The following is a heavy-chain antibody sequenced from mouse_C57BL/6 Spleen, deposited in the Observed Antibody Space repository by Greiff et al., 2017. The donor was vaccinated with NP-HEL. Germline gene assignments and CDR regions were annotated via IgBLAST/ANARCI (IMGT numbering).Heavy chain of an antibody. J-gene: IGHJ2*01. CDR3: ARHVGIQYYFDY. V-gene: IGHV5-6*01. D-gene: IGHD6-1*01. CDR2: ISSGGSYT. Sequence: EVKLQESGGDLVKPGGSLKLSCAASGFTFSSYGMSWVRQTPDKRLEWVATISSGGSYTYYPDSVKGRFTISRDNAKNTLYLQMSSLKSEDTAMYYCARHVGIQYYFDYWGQGTTLTVSS. CDR1: GFTFSSYG.